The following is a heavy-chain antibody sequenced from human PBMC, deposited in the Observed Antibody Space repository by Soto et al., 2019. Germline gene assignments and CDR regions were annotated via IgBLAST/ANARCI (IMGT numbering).Heavy chain of an antibody. CDR1: GGSVSTGGYY. J-gene: IGHJ5*02. CDR3: ARVSSDWFDP. CDR2: IYYSGNT. Sequence: SETLSLTCTVSGGSVSTGGYYWSWIRHLPGKGLEWLGYIYYSGNTYYNPSLKGRVNISGDMSKKQFSLRLSSVTAADTAVYHCARVSSDWFDPWGPGIQVTVSS. D-gene: IGHD3-10*01. V-gene: IGHV4-31*03.